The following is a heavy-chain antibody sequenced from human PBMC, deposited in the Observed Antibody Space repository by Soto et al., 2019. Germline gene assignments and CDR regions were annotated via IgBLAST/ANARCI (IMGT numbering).Heavy chain of an antibody. CDR3: ARDTMIVAQEPKYYFDY. CDR2: IIPIFGTA. Sequence: GASVKVSCKASGGTFSSYAISWVRQAPGQGLEWMGGIIPIFGTANYAQKFQGRVTITADESTSTAYMELSSLRSEDTAVYYCARDTMIVAQEPKYYFDYWGQGTLVTVSS. J-gene: IGHJ4*02. CDR1: GGTFSSYA. V-gene: IGHV1-69*13. D-gene: IGHD3-22*01.